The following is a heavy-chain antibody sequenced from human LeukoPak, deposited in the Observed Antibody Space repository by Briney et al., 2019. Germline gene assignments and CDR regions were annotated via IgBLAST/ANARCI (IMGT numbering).Heavy chain of an antibody. CDR1: GFTLNNYA. J-gene: IGHJ2*01. CDR3: AKRAGQQLTYWYIDL. CDR2: ISNSYNT. V-gene: IGHV3-23*01. D-gene: IGHD6-13*01. Sequence: GGSLRLSCAASGFTLNNYAMSWVCQAPGKGLECVSTISNSYNTYYADSVKGRFTISRDNSKNMLYLQMDSLRADDTAIYYCAKRAGQQLTYWYIDLWGGDTLVSVSS.